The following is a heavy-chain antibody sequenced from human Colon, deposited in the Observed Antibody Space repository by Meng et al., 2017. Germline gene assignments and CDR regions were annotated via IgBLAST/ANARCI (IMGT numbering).Heavy chain of an antibody. J-gene: IGHJ4*02. V-gene: IGHV1-2*06. CDR1: GYTFTGQW. CDR2: LHPNVGVT. CDR3: VRDFRVSDL. Sequence: ASVKVSCKASGYTFTGQWIHWVRQAPGHGPEWMGRLHPNVGVTNSAQKFQCRITMTTATSISTAYLELSRLRLADTAVYYCVRDFRVSDLWGQGTLVTVSS.